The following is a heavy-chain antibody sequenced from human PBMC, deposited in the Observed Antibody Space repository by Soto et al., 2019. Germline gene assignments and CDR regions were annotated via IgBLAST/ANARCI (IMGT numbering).Heavy chain of an antibody. CDR2: MYWNDDK. Sequence: QITLKESGPTLVKPTQTLTLTCTFSGLSLSTTGEAVGWIRQPPGKALEWLAVMYWNDDKSYSPSLKSRLTISKDTSKKQVVLTMMNMAPVDTGTYYCAQVDDVAALFAYLGQGTLVTVSS. CDR1: GLSLSTTGEA. J-gene: IGHJ4*02. V-gene: IGHV2-5*01. CDR3: AQVDDVAALFAY. D-gene: IGHD6-6*01.